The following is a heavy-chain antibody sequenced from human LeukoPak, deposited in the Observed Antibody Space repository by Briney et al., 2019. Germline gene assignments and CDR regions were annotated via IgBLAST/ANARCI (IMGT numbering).Heavy chain of an antibody. CDR3: ARPYDSSGPGHFDY. Sequence: SQTLSLTCTVSGGSISSGSYYWSWIRQPAGKGLEWIGRIYTSGSTNYNPSLKSRVTISVDTSKNQFSLKLSSVTAADTAVYYCARPYDSSGPGHFDYWGQGTLVTVSS. CDR1: GGSISSGSYY. V-gene: IGHV4-61*02. J-gene: IGHJ4*02. D-gene: IGHD3-22*01. CDR2: IYTSGST.